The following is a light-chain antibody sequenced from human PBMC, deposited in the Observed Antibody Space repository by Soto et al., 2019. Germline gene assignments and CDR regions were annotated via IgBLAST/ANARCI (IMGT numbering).Light chain of an antibody. V-gene: IGLV1-40*01. CDR1: SSNIGAGYA. Sequence: QSVLTQPPSVSGAPGQRITISCTGSSSNIGAGYAVHWYKHLPGTAPKLLIFDNNNRPSGVPDRFSGSKSGTSASLAITGLQAEDEADYYCQSFDSSLSVVVFGGGTQLTVL. CDR2: DNN. CDR3: QSFDSSLSVVV. J-gene: IGLJ2*01.